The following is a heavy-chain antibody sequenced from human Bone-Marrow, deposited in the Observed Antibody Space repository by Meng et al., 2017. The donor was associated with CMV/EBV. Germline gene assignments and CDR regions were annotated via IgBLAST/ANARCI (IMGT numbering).Heavy chain of an antibody. J-gene: IGHJ6*02. D-gene: IGHD4-11*01. V-gene: IGHV1-46*01. CDR1: GYTFTSYY. CDR3: ARVDPDSNYGLYGMDV. CDR2: INPSGGST. Sequence: ASVKVSCKASGYTFTSYYMHWVRQAPGQGLEWMGIINPSGGSTSYAQKFQGRVTMTRDKSTSTVYMELSSLRAEDTAVYYCARVDPDSNYGLYGMDVWGQGTTVTVSS.